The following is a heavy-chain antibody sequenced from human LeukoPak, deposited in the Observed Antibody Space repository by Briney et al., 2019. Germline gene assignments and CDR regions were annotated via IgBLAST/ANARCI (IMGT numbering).Heavy chain of an antibody. CDR2: ISWNSGSI. J-gene: IGHJ3*02. V-gene: IGHV3-9*01. CDR1: GFTFDDYA. D-gene: IGHD7-27*01. CDR3: AKVITGDLDAFDI. Sequence: PGGSLRLSCAAPGFTFDDYAMHWLRQAPGKGLEWVSGISWNSGSIGYADSVKGRFTISRDNAKNSLYLQMNSLRAEDTALYYCAKVITGDLDAFDIWGQGTMVTVSS.